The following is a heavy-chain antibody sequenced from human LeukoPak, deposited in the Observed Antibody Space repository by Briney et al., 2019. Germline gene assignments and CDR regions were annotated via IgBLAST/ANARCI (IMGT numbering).Heavy chain of an antibody. Sequence: SETLSLTCTVSGGSISTSSYYWAWIRQPPGKGLEWIGSIYYSGSTYYNPSLKSRVTISGDTSKNQFYLKLSSVTAADTAVYYCARRDIVATIDYWGQGTLVTVSS. CDR1: GGSISTSSYY. CDR3: ARRDIVATIDY. V-gene: IGHV4-39*01. D-gene: IGHD5-12*01. J-gene: IGHJ4*02. CDR2: IYYSGST.